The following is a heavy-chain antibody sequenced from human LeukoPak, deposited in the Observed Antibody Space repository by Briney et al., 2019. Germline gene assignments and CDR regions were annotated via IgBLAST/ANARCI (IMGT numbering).Heavy chain of an antibody. CDR1: GFTFSSYA. CDR2: IYSGGST. J-gene: IGHJ3*02. D-gene: IGHD3-10*01. V-gene: IGHV3-53*01. Sequence: GGSLRLSCAASGFTFSSYAMSWVRQAPGKGLEWVSVIYSGGSTYYADSVKGRFTISRDNSKNTLYLQMNSLRAEDTAVYYCSVRGVTPSYAFDIWGQGTMVTVSS. CDR3: SVRGVTPSYAFDI.